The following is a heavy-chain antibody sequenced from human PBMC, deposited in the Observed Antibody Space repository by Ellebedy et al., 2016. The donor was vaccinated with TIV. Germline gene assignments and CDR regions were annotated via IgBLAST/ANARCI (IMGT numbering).Heavy chain of an antibody. Sequence: AASVKVSCKASGYTFTSYFMHWVRQAPGQGLEWMGIINPSVGSTTYAQKLQGRVTMTRDTSANTVYMELSSLRSEDTAVYYCARGRGYSFDVCDVWGQGTMVAVS. V-gene: IGHV1-46*04. D-gene: IGHD5-18*01. J-gene: IGHJ3*01. CDR3: ARGRGYSFDVCDV. CDR2: INPSVGST. CDR1: GYTFTSYF.